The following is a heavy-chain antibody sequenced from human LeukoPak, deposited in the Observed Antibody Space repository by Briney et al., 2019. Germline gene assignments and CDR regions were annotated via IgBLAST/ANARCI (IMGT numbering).Heavy chain of an antibody. CDR1: GGTFSSYA. V-gene: IGHV1-69*10. CDR2: IIPILGTA. J-gene: IGHJ4*02. CDR3: ARETTVTAFDY. Sequence: SVKVSCKASGGTFSSYAISWVRQAPGQGLEWMGGIIPILGTANYAQKFQGRVTITADKSTSTAYMELSSLRSEDTAVYYCARETTVTAFDYWGQGTLVTVSS. D-gene: IGHD4-17*01.